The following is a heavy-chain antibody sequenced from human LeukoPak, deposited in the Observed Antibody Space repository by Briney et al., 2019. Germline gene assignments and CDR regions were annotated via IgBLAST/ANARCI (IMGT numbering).Heavy chain of an antibody. J-gene: IGHJ4*02. CDR3: ARATSDSSGHPVSDY. CDR1: GFTFSSHN. Sequence: GGSLRLSCVASGFTFSSHNMNWVRQAPRKGLEWVSYIYYRDSVQGRFIISRDNAKNSLSLQMNSLRAEDSGIYYCARATSDSSGHPVSDYWGQGTLVTVSS. CDR2: I. D-gene: IGHD3-22*01. V-gene: IGHV3-48*03.